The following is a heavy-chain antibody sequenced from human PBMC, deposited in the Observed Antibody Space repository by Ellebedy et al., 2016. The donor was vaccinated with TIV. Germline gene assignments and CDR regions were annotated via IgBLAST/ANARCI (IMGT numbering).Heavy chain of an antibody. V-gene: IGHV1-46*01. D-gene: IGHD3-22*01. CDR3: ARSGTYYYDSEVVSALDY. Sequence: ASVKVSCKASGYTFTSYGISWARQAPGQGLEWMGIINPSGGSTNYAQKFQGRVTMTRDTSTSTVFMELSSLRSEDTAVYYCARSGTYYYDSEVVSALDYWGQGTLVTVSS. CDR2: INPSGGST. J-gene: IGHJ4*02. CDR1: GYTFTSYG.